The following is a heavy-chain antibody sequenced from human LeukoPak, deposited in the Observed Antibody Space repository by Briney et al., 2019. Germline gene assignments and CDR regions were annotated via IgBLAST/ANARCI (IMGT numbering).Heavy chain of an antibody. CDR2: IIPIFGTA. Sequence: SVKVSCKASGGTFSSYAISWVRQAPGQGLEWMGGIIPIFGTANYAQKFQGRVTITADESTSTAYMELSSLRSEDTAVYYCARGLRGYSDYDGKSFDYWGQGTLVTVSS. J-gene: IGHJ4*02. D-gene: IGHD5-12*01. V-gene: IGHV1-69*13. CDR3: ARGLRGYSDYDGKSFDY. CDR1: GGTFSSYA.